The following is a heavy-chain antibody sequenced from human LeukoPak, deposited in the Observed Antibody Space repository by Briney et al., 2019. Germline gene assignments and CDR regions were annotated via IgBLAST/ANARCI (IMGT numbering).Heavy chain of an antibody. V-gene: IGHV4-34*01. Sequence: SQTLSLTCAVYGGSFSGYYWSWIRQPPGKGLEWIGEINHSGSTNYNPSLKSRVTISVDTSKNQFSLKLRSVTAADTAVYYCARVTGYTIEDYFDYWGQGTLVTVSS. CDR3: ARVTGYTIEDYFDY. D-gene: IGHD3-9*01. J-gene: IGHJ4*02. CDR2: INHSGST. CDR1: GGSFSGYY.